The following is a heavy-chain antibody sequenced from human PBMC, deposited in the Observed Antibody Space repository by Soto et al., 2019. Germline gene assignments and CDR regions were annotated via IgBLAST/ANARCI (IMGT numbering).Heavy chain of an antibody. V-gene: IGHV1-18*01. CDR3: ARDPPPPDY. CDR2: ISAYNGNT. CDR1: GYTFASYA. Sequence: ASVKVSCKASGYTFASYAISWMRQAPGQGLEWMGWISAYNGNTNYAQKLQGRVTMTTVTSTSTAYMELRSLRSDDTAVYYCARDPPPPDYWSQGTLVTVSS. J-gene: IGHJ4*02.